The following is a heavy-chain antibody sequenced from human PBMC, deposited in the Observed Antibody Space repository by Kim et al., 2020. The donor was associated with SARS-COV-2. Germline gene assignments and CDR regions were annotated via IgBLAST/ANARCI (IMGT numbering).Heavy chain of an antibody. J-gene: IGHJ4*02. CDR1: GYSFTSYW. CDR2: IDPSDSYT. D-gene: IGHD4-17*01. V-gene: IGHV5-10-1*01. CDR3: ASGYDYGDYVYDY. Sequence: GESLKISCKGSGYSFTSYWISWVRQMPGKGLEWMGRIDPSDSYTNYSPSFQGHVTISADKSISTAYLQWSSLKASDTAMYYCASGYDYGDYVYDYWGQGTLVTVSS.